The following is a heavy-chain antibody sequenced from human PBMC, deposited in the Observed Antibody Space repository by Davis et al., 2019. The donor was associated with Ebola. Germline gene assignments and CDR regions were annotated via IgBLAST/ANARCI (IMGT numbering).Heavy chain of an antibody. J-gene: IGHJ4*02. CDR2: ISSDSDYI. CDR3: ARDFDYGGGY. Sequence: GESLKISCAASGFTFSTYSMSWVRQAPGKGLEWVSSISSDSDYIYYADSAKGRFTISRDNAKNSLYLQMNSLRAEDTAVYYCARDFDYGGGYWGQGTLVTVSS. D-gene: IGHD4-17*01. CDR1: GFTFSTYS. V-gene: IGHV3-21*01.